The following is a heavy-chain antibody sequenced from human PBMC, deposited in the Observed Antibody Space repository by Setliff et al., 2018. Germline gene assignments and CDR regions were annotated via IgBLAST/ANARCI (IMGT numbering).Heavy chain of an antibody. CDR3: ASASRYGTIKYRGDYYMDV. CDR2: INTNTGNP. J-gene: IGHJ6*03. CDR1: GYTFTTYA. V-gene: IGHV7-4-1*02. Sequence: ASVKVSCKASGYTFTTYAMGWMRQIPGQGLEWMGWINTNTGNPSYAQGFTGRFVFSLDTSVSTAYLQISSLKADDTAVYYRASASRYGTIKYRGDYYMDVWGKGTTVTVSS. D-gene: IGHD5-12*01.